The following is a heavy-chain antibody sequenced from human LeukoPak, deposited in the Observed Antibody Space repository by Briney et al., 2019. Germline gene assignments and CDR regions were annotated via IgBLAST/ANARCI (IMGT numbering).Heavy chain of an antibody. D-gene: IGHD1-7*01. CDR1: GASISDNY. J-gene: IGHJ4*02. CDR2: ISPRGNT. CDR3: ARGGHSYGTFDS. V-gene: IGHV4-4*07. Sequence: SETLSLTCNVSGASISDNYWSWIRQPAGRGLEWLGRISPRGNTYYNPSLNSRVTISLDTSANQFSLKLRSVNAADTAGYYCARGGHSYGTFDSWGRGALVTVSS.